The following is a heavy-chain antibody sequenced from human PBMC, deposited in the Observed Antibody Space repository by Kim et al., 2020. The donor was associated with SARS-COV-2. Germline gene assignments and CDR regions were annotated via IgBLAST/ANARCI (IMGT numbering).Heavy chain of an antibody. CDR2: INPNSGGT. J-gene: IGHJ4*02. CDR3: ARDVDMRFFFDY. V-gene: IGHV1-2*02. Sequence: ASVKVSCKASGYTFTGYYMHWVRQAPGQGLEWMGWINPNSGGTNYAQKFQGRVTMTRDTSISTAYMELSRLRSDDTAVYYCARDVDMRFFFDYWGQGTLVTVSS. D-gene: IGHD5-12*01. CDR1: GYTFTGYY.